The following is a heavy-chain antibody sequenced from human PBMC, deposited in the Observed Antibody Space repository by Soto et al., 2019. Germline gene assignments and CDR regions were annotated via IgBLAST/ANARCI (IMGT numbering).Heavy chain of an antibody. CDR3: ARDPPEDSRGYFALDM. CDR1: GGSISRYY. CDR2: IYYSGST. Sequence: PSETLSLTCPVSGGSISRYYWSWIRQPPGKGLEWIGYIYYSGSTNYNPSLKSRVTISVDTSKNQFSLKLSSVTAADTAVYYCARDPPEDSRGYFALDMWGQGTMVTVSS. D-gene: IGHD3-22*01. V-gene: IGHV4-59*01. J-gene: IGHJ3*02.